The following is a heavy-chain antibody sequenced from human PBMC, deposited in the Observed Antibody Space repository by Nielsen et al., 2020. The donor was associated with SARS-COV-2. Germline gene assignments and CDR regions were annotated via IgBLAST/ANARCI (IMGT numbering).Heavy chain of an antibody. J-gene: IGHJ3*02. D-gene: IGHD6-13*01. CDR2: INSDGSST. V-gene: IGHV3-74*01. CDR3: ARPGIAAAEDI. Sequence: GESLKISCAASGFTFSSYWMHWVRQAPGKGLVWVSRINSDGSSTSYADSVKGRFTISRDNSKNTLYLQMNSLRAEDTAVYYCARPGIAAAEDIWGQGTMVTVSS. CDR1: GFTFSSYW.